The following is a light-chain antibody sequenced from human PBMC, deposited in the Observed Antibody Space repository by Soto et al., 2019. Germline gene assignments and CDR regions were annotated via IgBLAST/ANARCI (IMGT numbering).Light chain of an antibody. CDR3: QQYGSSPPTYT. CDR1: QSVSSSY. CDR2: GAS. J-gene: IGKJ2*01. V-gene: IGKV3-20*01. Sequence: EIVLTQSPGTLSLATGERATLSCRASQSVSSSYLAWYQQKPGQAPRLLIYGASSRATGIPDRFSGSGSGTDFTLTISRLEPEAFAVYYCQQYGSSPPTYTFGQGTKLEIK.